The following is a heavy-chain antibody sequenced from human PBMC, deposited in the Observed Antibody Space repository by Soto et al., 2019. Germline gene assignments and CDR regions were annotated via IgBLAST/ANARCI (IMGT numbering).Heavy chain of an antibody. V-gene: IGHV1-3*01. CDR3: ARDVGGWPDY. CDR2: INAGNGNT. Sequence: QVQLVQSGAEVKKPGASVKDSCKASGYTFTSYAIHWVRQAPGQRLEWMEWINAGNGNTKYSQKFQDRVTITRDTSASTAYMELSSLRSEDTAVYYCARDVGGWPDYWGQGTLVSVSS. J-gene: IGHJ4*02. CDR1: GYTFTSYA. D-gene: IGHD6-19*01.